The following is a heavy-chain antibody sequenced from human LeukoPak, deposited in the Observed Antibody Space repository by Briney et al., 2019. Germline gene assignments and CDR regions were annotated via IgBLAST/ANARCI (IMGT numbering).Heavy chain of an antibody. CDR2: TRNKANRYTT. V-gene: IGHV3-72*01. CDR1: GFTFRDHY. Sequence: GGSLRLSCAASGFTFRDHYMDWVRKAPGKGLEWVGRTRNKANRYTTEYARSVKGRFTISRDDSKNSLYLQMNSLKTEGTAGYFCSRATLVRGVPKYYFDYWGQGTLVTVSS. D-gene: IGHD3-10*01. CDR3: SRATLVRGVPKYYFDY. J-gene: IGHJ4*02.